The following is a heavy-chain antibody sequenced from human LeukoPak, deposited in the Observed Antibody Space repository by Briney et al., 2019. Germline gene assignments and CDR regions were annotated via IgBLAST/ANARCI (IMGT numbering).Heavy chain of an antibody. V-gene: IGHV1-69*13. CDR2: IIPIFGTA. Sequence: ASVKVSCKASGGTFISYAISWVRQAPGQGLEWMGGIIPIFGTANYAQKFQGRVTITADESTSTAYMELSSLRSEDTAVYYCARDTYEYSSSRSFDYWGQGTLVTVSS. CDR1: GGTFISYA. CDR3: ARDTYEYSSSRSFDY. D-gene: IGHD6-6*01. J-gene: IGHJ4*02.